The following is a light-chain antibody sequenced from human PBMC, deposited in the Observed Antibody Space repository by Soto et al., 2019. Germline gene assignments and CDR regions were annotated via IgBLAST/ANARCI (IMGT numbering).Light chain of an antibody. CDR3: QFDDSSLSVV. V-gene: IGLV1-40*01. CDR1: SSNIGAGYD. J-gene: IGLJ3*02. Sequence: QSVLTQPPSVSGAPGQRVTISCTGISSNIGAGYDVHWYQQLPGTAPKLLLYGNSNRPSGVPDRFSGSKSGTSASLAITGLQTEDEGDYYCQFDDSSLSVVFGGGTKVTVL. CDR2: GNS.